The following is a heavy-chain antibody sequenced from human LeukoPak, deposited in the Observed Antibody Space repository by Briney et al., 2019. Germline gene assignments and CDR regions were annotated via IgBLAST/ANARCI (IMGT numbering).Heavy chain of an antibody. V-gene: IGHV3-23*01. CDR2: ISSSGGST. D-gene: IGHD3-9*01. CDR3: AKVDLYDILTGYLGFDAFDI. J-gene: IGHJ3*02. Sequence: PGGSLRLSCAASGFTFSSYAMSWVRQAPGKGLEWVSAISSSGGSTYYADSVKGRFTISRDNSKNTLYLQMNSLRAEDTAVYYCAKVDLYDILTGYLGFDAFDIWGQGTMVTVSS. CDR1: GFTFSSYA.